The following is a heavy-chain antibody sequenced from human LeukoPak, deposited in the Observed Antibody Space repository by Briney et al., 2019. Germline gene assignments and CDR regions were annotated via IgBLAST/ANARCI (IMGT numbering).Heavy chain of an antibody. D-gene: IGHD2-2*01. CDR1: GFTFSSYS. J-gene: IGHJ4*02. CDR3: ARDHARVPAAIFDY. V-gene: IGHV3-21*01. Sequence: GGSLRLSCAASGFTFSSYSMSWVRQAPGKGLEWVSSISSSSSYIYYADSVKGRFTISRDNSKNTLYLQMNSLRAEDTAVYYCARDHARVPAAIFDYWGQGTLVTVSS. CDR2: ISSSSSYI.